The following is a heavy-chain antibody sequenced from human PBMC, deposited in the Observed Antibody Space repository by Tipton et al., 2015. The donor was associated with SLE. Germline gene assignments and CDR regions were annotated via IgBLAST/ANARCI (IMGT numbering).Heavy chain of an antibody. CDR3: ARDQVGVGDFDY. D-gene: IGHD3-16*01. CDR1: GESVSSSRYY. J-gene: IGHJ4*02. V-gene: IGHV4-39*07. CDR2: IYYSGST. Sequence: TLSLTCSVSGESVSSSRYYWAWIRQPPGKGLEWIGSIYYSGSTNYNPSLQSRVTISRDPSKNQFSLKLISATAADTAVYYCARDQVGVGDFDYWSQGTLVTVSS.